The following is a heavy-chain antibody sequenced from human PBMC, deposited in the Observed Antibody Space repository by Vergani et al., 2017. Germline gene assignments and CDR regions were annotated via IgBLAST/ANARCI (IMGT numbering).Heavy chain of an antibody. J-gene: IGHJ5*02. CDR2: IYHTGSA. CDR1: GYSITSGYY. Sequence: QVQLLESGPGLLKPSETLSLTCSVSGYSITSGYYWGWIRPPPGRGVEWIGSIYHTGSAYYNPSLKSRVTVSVDTSMNQVSLKLNSVTAADTAVYYCVRTVALWFGETKDGGWFDPWGQRTLVTVTS. V-gene: IGHV4-38-2*01. CDR3: VRTVALWFGETKDGGWFDP. D-gene: IGHD3-10*01.